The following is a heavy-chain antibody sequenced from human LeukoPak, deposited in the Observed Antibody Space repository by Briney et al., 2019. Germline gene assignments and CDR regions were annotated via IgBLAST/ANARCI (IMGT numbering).Heavy chain of an antibody. CDR1: GFTFSSYD. J-gene: IGHJ4*02. D-gene: IGHD3-10*01. V-gene: IGHV3-13*01. CDR2: IGTAGDT. Sequence: GGSLRLSCAASGFTFSSYDMHWVRQATGKGLEWVSAIGTAGDTYYPGSVKGRLTISRENAKNSLYLQMNSLRAGDTAVYYCARGYGSGSYSPLDYWGQGTLVTVSS. CDR3: ARGYGSGSYSPLDY.